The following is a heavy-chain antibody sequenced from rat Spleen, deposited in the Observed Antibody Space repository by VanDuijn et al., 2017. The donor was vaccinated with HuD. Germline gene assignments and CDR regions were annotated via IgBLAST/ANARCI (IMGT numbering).Heavy chain of an antibody. CDR3: ARWAARDYFDY. D-gene: IGHD1-2*01. CDR1: GYSITSNY. V-gene: IGHV3-1*01. Sequence: VQLQESGPGLVKPSQSLSLTCSVTGYSITSNYWGWIRKFPGNKMEWIGHISYSGIASYNPSLKSRISISRDTSKNQFFLQLNSVTTEDTATYYCARWAARDYFDYWGQGVMVTVSS. CDR2: ISYSGIA. J-gene: IGHJ2*01.